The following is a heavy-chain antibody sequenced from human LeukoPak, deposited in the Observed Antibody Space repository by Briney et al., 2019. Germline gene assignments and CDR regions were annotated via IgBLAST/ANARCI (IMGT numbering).Heavy chain of an antibody. CDR3: ASLVDGDYFDY. J-gene: IGHJ4*02. V-gene: IGHV1-69*05. CDR2: IIPIFGTA. D-gene: IGHD2-15*01. Sequence: SVKVSCKASGGTFSSYAISWVRQAPGQGLEWMGGIIPIFGTANYAQRFQGRVTITTDESTSTAYMELSSLRSEDTAVYYCASLVDGDYFDYWGQGTLVTVSS. CDR1: GGTFSSYA.